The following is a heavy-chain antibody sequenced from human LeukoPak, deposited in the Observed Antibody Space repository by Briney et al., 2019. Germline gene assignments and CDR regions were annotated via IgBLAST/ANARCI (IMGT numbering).Heavy chain of an antibody. J-gene: IGHJ3*02. CDR3: ASSDYDAFDI. CDR1: GFTFSDYY. Sequence: KSGGSLRLSCAASGFTFSDYYMSWIRQAPGKGLEWVSSISSSSSYIYYADSVKGRFTISRDNAKNSLYLQMNSLRAEDTAVYYCASSDYDAFDIWGQGTMVTVSS. D-gene: IGHD4-11*01. CDR2: ISSSSSYI. V-gene: IGHV3-11*06.